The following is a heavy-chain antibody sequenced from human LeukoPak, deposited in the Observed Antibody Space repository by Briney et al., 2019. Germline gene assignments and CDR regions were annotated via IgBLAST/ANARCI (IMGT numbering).Heavy chain of an antibody. V-gene: IGHV3-13*01. CDR3: AGTYYYDKGAFDI. J-gene: IGHJ3*02. CDR1: GFTFSSYD. D-gene: IGHD3-22*01. Sequence: GGSLRLSCAASGFTFSSYDMHWVRQATGKGLEWVSAIGTAGDTYYPGSVKGRFTISRDNSKNTLYLQMNSLRAEDTAVYYCAGTYYYDKGAFDIWGQGTMVTVSS. CDR2: IGTAGDT.